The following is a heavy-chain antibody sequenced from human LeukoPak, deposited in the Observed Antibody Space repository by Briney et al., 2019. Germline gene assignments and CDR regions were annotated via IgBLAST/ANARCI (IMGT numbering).Heavy chain of an antibody. CDR3: ARMIEMATIKFYDY. CDR2: INHSGST. J-gene: IGHJ4*02. D-gene: IGHD5-12*01. CDR1: GGSISGYY. V-gene: IGHV4-34*01. Sequence: SETLSLTCTVSGGSISGYYWSWIRQPPGKGLEWIGEINHSGSTNYNPSLKSRVTISVDTSKNQFSLKLSSVTAADTAVYYCARMIEMATIKFYDYWGQGTLVTVSS.